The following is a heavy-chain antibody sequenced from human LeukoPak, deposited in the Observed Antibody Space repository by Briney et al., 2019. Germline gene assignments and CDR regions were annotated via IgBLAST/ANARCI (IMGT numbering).Heavy chain of an antibody. D-gene: IGHD2-15*01. Sequence: GASVKVSCKASGYTFTSYYMHWVRQAPGQGVEWMGIINPIGCSTSYAQKFQGRVTMTRHMSKSTVYMELSSLRSEDPAVYYCARGRSGYCSGGSCYSQYYYYYMDVWGKGTTVTVSS. V-gene: IGHV1-46*01. CDR2: INPIGCST. CDR1: GYTFTSYY. CDR3: ARGRSGYCSGGSCYSQYYYYYMDV. J-gene: IGHJ6*03.